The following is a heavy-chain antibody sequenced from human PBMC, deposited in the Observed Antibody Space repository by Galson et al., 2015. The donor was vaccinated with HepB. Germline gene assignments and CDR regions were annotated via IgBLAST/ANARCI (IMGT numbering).Heavy chain of an antibody. CDR2: IKQDGSEK. V-gene: IGHV3-7*05. D-gene: IGHD6-19*01. J-gene: IGHJ4*02. CDR1: GFTFGSRR. CDR3: VRGNGWYFDY. Sequence: SLRLSCAASGFTFGSRRMHWVRQAPGQGLEWVATIKQDGSEKYYVDFVKGRFTISRDNTKKSLYLQMDSLRAEDTAVYYCVRGNGWYFDYWGQGTPVLLST.